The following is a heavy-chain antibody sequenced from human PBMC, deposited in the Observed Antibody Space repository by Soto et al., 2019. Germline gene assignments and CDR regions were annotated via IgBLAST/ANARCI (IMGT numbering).Heavy chain of an antibody. CDR3: ARRYSSSSDY. V-gene: IGHV4-59*08. CDR2: IFYSGST. D-gene: IGHD6-13*01. J-gene: IGHJ4*02. Sequence: TLSLTCTVSGGSISSYYWSWIRQPPGKGLEWIGYIFYSGSTNYNPSLKSRVTISVDTSKNQFSLKLSSVTAADTAVYYCARRYSSSSDYWGQGTLVTVSS. CDR1: GGSISSYY.